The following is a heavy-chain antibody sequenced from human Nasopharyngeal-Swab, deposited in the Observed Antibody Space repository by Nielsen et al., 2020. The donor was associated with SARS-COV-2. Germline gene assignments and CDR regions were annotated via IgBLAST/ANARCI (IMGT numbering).Heavy chain of an antibody. J-gene: IGHJ4*02. CDR1: GFTFSDYY. CDR2: INHSGST. CDR3: ARDDGPDYYGSGSTDY. Sequence: GSLRLSCAASGFTFSDYYMSWIRQPPGKGLEWIGEINHSGSTNYNPSLKSRVTISVDTSKNQFSLKLSSVTAADTAVYYCARDDGPDYYGSGSTDYWGQGTLVTVSS. V-gene: IGHV4-34*01. D-gene: IGHD3-10*01.